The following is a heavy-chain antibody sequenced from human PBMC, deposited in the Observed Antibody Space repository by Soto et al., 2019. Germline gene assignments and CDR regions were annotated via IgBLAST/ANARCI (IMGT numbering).Heavy chain of an antibody. V-gene: IGHV3-23*01. CDR2: ISGSGDKT. J-gene: IGHJ4*02. CDR3: ARVPDLDYCSRTSCLYYFDY. CDR1: GFTSNIYA. Sequence: PGGSLRLSCVASGFTSNIYAMRWVRQAPGKGLEWVSAISGSGDKTHYADSVKGRFTISRDNSKNTLYLQMNSLSAEDTAIYYCARVPDLDYCSRTSCLYYFDYWGQGALVTVSS. D-gene: IGHD2-2*01.